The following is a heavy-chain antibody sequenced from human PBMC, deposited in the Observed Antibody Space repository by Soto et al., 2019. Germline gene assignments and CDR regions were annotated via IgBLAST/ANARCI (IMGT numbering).Heavy chain of an antibody. CDR1: GYTFTSYG. CDR2: ISAYNGNT. V-gene: IGHV1-18*01. Sequence: ASVKVSCKASGYTFTSYGISWVRQAPGQGLEWMGWISAYNGNTNYAQKLQGRVTMTTDTSTSTAYMELRSLRSDDTAVYYCARVRYYDSSGYYEVDYWGQGTLVTAPQ. CDR3: ARVRYYDSSGYYEVDY. J-gene: IGHJ4*02. D-gene: IGHD3-22*01.